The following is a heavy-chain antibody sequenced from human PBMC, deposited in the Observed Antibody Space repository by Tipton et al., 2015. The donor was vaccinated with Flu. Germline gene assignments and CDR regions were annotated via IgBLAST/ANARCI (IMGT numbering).Heavy chain of an antibody. CDR3: AISSPGSTGTGFYDF. J-gene: IGHJ4*02. Sequence: TLSLTCIVSGGSISSYYWAWIRQPAGKGLEWIGRIYTSGSTKYNPSLESRVTISLDTSKNQVSLRLSSVTAADTAVYYCAISSPGSTGTGFYDFWGQGILVTVSS. V-gene: IGHV4-4*07. CDR2: IYTSGST. CDR1: GGSISSYY. D-gene: IGHD1-1*01.